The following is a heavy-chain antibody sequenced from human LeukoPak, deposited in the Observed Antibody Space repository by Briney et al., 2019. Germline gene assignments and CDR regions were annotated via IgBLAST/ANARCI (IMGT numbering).Heavy chain of an antibody. J-gene: IGHJ4*02. CDR2: IYYSGRT. V-gene: IGHV4-39*01. CDR3: ARRVGGLLPDRFDY. D-gene: IGHD1-26*01. Sequence: PSETLSLTCTVSGGSISSSSYYWGWIRQPPGKGLEWIGSIYYSGRTYYNPSLKSRVTISVDTSKSQFSLNLNSVTAADTAVYYCARRVGGLLPDRFDYWGQGTLVTVSS. CDR1: GGSISSSSYY.